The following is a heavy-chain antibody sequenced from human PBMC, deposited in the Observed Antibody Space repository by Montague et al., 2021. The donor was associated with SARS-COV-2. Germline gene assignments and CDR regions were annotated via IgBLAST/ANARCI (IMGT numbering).Heavy chain of an antibody. CDR1: GGSFGDDH. CDR2: IKQSGST. V-gene: IGHV4-34*01. Sequence: SETLSLTCGVYGGSFGDDHWSWIRQPPGKGLEWIGDIKQSGSTNYNPSLKSRVTISVDTSRNQFSLKLTSVTAADTAVYFCARGHLSVSMIVVVFISASYYFDYWGQGALVTVSS. J-gene: IGHJ4*02. CDR3: ARGHLSVSMIVVVFISASYYFDY. D-gene: IGHD3-22*01.